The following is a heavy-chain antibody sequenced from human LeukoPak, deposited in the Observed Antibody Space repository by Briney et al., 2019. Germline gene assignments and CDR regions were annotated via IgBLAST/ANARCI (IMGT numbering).Heavy chain of an antibody. V-gene: IGHV4-34*01. CDR1: GGSFSGYY. CDR2: INHSGST. CDR3: ARIRYSSGLYYYYYYGMDV. J-gene: IGHJ6*02. Sequence: SETLSLTCAVYGGSFSGYYWSWIRQPPGKGLEWIGEINHSGSTNYNPSLKSRVTISVDTSKNQFSLELSSVTAADTAVYYCARIRYSSGLYYYYYYGMDVWGQGTTVTVSS. D-gene: IGHD6-19*01.